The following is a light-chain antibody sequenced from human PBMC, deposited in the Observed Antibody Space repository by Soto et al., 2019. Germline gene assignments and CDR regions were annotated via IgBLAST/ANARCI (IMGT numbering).Light chain of an antibody. J-gene: IGKJ5*01. CDR2: GAS. V-gene: IGKV3-15*01. CDR1: QSVSSN. Sequence: IEMTQSPATLSVSPGERATLSCRASQSVSSNLVWYQQKPGQAPRLLIYGASTRVTGIPARFSGSGSGTEFTLTISSLQSEDFAVYYCQQYNNWPQTFGQGTRLEIK. CDR3: QQYNNWPQT.